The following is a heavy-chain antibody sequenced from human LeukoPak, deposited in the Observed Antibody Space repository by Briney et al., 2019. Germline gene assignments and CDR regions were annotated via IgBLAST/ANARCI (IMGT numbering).Heavy chain of an antibody. CDR3: ARDSSLGAAAGTFDY. D-gene: IGHD6-13*01. J-gene: IGHJ3*01. CDR2: ISYDGSNK. V-gene: IGHV3-30-3*01. Sequence: GGSLRLSCAASGFTFSSYAMHWVHQAPGKGLEWVAVISYDGSNKYYADSVKGRFTISRDNSKNTLYLQMNSLRAEDTAVYYCARDSSLGAAAGTFDYWGQGTMVTVSS. CDR1: GFTFSSYA.